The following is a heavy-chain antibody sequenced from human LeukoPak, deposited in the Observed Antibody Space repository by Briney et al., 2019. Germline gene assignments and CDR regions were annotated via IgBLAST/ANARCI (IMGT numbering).Heavy chain of an antibody. J-gene: IGHJ3*02. D-gene: IGHD3-22*01. CDR1: GGSISSSSYY. CDR2: ISYSGST. V-gene: IGHV4-61*01. Sequence: SETLSLTCTVSGGSISSSSYYWSWIRQPPGKGLEWIGYISYSGSTKYNPSLKSRVTISVDTSKNQFSLKLSSVTAADTAVYYCTRDSYHYDSSGYYATFDIWGQGTRVTVSS. CDR3: TRDSYHYDSSGYYATFDI.